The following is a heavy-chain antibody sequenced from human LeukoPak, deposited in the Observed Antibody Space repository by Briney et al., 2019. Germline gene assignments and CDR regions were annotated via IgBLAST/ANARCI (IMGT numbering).Heavy chain of an antibody. CDR1: GGSISSYY. D-gene: IGHD3-22*01. V-gene: IGHV4-59*01. Sequence: PSETLSLTRTVSGGSISSYYWSWIRQPPGKGLEWIGYIYYSGSTNYNPSLKSRVTISVDTSKNQFSLKLSSVTAADTAVYYCARGSYDSSGYYLFDYWGQGTLVTVSS. CDR3: ARGSYDSSGYYLFDY. J-gene: IGHJ4*02. CDR2: IYYSGST.